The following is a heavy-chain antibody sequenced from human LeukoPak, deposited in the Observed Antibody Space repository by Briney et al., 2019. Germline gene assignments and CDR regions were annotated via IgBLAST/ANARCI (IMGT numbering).Heavy chain of an antibody. CDR2: INTNTGNP. J-gene: IGHJ6*03. Sequence: GASVKVSCKASGYTFTSYAMNWVRQAPGQGLEWMGWINTNTGNPTYAHGFTGRFVFSLDTSVSTAYLQISGLKAEDTAVYYCARPTYYYDSSGSPPYLDVWGKGTTVTVSS. D-gene: IGHD3-22*01. CDR1: GYTFTSYA. CDR3: ARPTYYYDSSGSPPYLDV. V-gene: IGHV7-4-1*02.